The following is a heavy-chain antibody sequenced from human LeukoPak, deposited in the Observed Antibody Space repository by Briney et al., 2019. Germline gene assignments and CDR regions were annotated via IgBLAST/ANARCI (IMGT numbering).Heavy chain of an antibody. CDR3: ARDYYGSGSPYFDY. V-gene: IGHV3-66*01. D-gene: IGHD3-10*01. CDR2: IYSGGST. CDR1: GFTVSSNY. J-gene: IGHJ4*02. Sequence: GGSLRLSCAASGFTVSSNYMSWVRQAPGKGLEWVSVIYSGGSTYYADSVKGRFTISRDNSKNTLYLQMNSLRAEDTAVYYCARDYYGSGSPYFDYWGQGTLVTVSS.